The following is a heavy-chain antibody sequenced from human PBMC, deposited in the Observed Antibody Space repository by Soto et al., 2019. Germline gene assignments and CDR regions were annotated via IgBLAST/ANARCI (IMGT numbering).Heavy chain of an antibody. Sequence: AQTLSLSCAISGHSVSSNSAAWNCLSQSPSRVLEWLGRTYYRSKRYNDYAVSVKSRITINPDTSKNQFSLQLNSVTPEDTAVYYCAREYSSGSHGVDYWGQGTLVTVSS. CDR1: GHSVSSNSAA. CDR3: AREYSSGSHGVDY. D-gene: IGHD6-19*01. CDR2: TYYRSKRYN. V-gene: IGHV6-1*01. J-gene: IGHJ4*02.